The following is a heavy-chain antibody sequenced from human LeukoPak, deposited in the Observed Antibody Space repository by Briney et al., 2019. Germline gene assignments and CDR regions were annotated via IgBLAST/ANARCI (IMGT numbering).Heavy chain of an antibody. V-gene: IGHV4-4*03. CDR2: VSLSGLT. Sequence: PPETLSLTCGVSGGSITSTNWWSWVRQPPGQGLEWIGEVSLSGLTNYNPSLSSRVIMALDTSKNHLSLHLTSVTAADTAVYYCSRENGAFSPFGYWGQGYLVTVLS. J-gene: IGHJ4*02. CDR1: GGSITSTNW. D-gene: IGHD2-8*01. CDR3: SRENGAFSPFGY.